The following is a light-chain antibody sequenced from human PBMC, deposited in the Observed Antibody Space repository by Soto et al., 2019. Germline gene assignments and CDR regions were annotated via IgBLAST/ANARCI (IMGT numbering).Light chain of an antibody. CDR1: ASVGGW. J-gene: IGKJ1*01. CDR3: QQYNGYFRT. Sequence: DFQMTQSPSTLSASVGDRVSISCRASASVGGWLAWYQQKPGKAPNLIIYKASTLNSGVPSRFSGSGSGTDFTLTISNLQPDDFATYYCQQYNGYFRTFGQGTKVDIK. V-gene: IGKV1-5*03. CDR2: KAS.